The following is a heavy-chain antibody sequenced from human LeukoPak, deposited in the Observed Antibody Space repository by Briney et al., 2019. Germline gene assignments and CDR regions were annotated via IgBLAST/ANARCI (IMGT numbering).Heavy chain of an antibody. CDR1: GYTFTRYY. V-gene: IGHV1-2*02. CDR3: ARVGHSSSWRQNFDY. CDR2: INPNSGGT. D-gene: IGHD6-13*01. J-gene: IGHJ4*02. Sequence: ASVKVSCKASGYTFTRYYMHWVRQAPGQGLEWMGWINPNSGGTNYAQKFQGRVTMTRHSSISTAYMELGRLRSEDTAVYYCARVGHSSSWRQNFDYWGQGTLVTVSS.